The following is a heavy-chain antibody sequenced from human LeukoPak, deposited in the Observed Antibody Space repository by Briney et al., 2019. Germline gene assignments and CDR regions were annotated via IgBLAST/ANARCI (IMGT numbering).Heavy chain of an antibody. V-gene: IGHV4-4*02. CDR1: GGSISSSNW. Sequence: PSETLSLTCAVSGGSISSSNWWSWVRQPPGKGLEWIGEIYHSGSTNYNPSLKSRVTISVDKSKNQFSLKLSSVTAADTAVYYCARRYSYYYYYMDVWGKGTTVTISS. CDR2: IYHSGST. D-gene: IGHD1-1*01. CDR3: ARRYSYYYYYMDV. J-gene: IGHJ6*03.